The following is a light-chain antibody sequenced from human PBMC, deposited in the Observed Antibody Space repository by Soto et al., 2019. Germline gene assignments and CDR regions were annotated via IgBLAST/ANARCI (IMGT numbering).Light chain of an antibody. CDR1: QSVSSD. CDR3: QQYNNWPRT. V-gene: IGKV3-15*01. Sequence: IVMTQSPATLSVSPGERATLACRASQSVSSDFAWYHQKPGQAPRLLIYGASTRATGIPARFSGSGSGTEFTLTINSLQSEDFEVYYCQQYNNWPRTCGQGTKVDIK. J-gene: IGKJ1*01. CDR2: GAS.